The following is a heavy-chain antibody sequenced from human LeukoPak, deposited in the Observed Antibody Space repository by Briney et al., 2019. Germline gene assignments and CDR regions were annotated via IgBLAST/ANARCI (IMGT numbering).Heavy chain of an antibody. D-gene: IGHD3-10*01. CDR2: IRYDGSNK. CDR1: GFTFSSYG. Sequence: PGGSLRLSCAASGFTFSSYGMHWVRQAPGKGLEWVAFIRYDGSNKYYADSVKGRFTISRDNSKNTLYLQMNSLRAEDTAVYYCAKDYLPSLWFGEEDNWFDPWGQGTLVTVSS. V-gene: IGHV3-30*02. J-gene: IGHJ5*02. CDR3: AKDYLPSLWFGEEDNWFDP.